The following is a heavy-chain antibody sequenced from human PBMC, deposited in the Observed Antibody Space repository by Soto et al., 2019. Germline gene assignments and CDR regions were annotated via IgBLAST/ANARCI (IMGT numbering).Heavy chain of an antibody. CDR3: AIMYSGGWGWDLGY. J-gene: IGHJ4*02. V-gene: IGHV1-69*12. CDR2: VIPMFGTP. Sequence: QVQLVQSGAEVKKPGSSVKVSCKASGGTFSNYAITWVRQAPGQGLEWMGGVIPMFGTPNYAQKFQDRITINADESTNTAHMDLSSQRTEDTAVYYCAIMYSGGWGWDLGYWGQGTLVTVSS. D-gene: IGHD6-19*01. CDR1: GGTFSNYA.